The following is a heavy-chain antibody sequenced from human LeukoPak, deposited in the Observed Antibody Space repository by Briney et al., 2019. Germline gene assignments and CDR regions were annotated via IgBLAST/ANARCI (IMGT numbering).Heavy chain of an antibody. CDR3: ARQTVAGNGFDY. Sequence: SETLSLTCTVSGGSISSSSYYWGWIRQPPGKGLEWIGTIYYSGNTYYNPSLKSRVSISVDTSKNQFSLKLSSVTAADTAVYYCARQTVAGNGFDYWGQGTLVTVSS. CDR2: IYYSGNT. J-gene: IGHJ4*02. D-gene: IGHD6-19*01. CDR1: GGSISSSSYY. V-gene: IGHV4-39*01.